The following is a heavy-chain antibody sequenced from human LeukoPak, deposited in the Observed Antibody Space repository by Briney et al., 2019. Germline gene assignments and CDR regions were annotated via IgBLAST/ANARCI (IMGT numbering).Heavy chain of an antibody. CDR2: INPSGGST. CDR1: GYTFTSYY. Sequence: GASVKVSCKASGYTFTSYYMHWVRQAPGQGLEWMGVINPSGGSTSYAQKFQGRVTMTRDTCTSTVYMELSSLRSEDTAVYYCAREGRANQQWLVPEGWFDPWGQGTLVTVSS. J-gene: IGHJ5*02. V-gene: IGHV1-46*01. CDR3: AREGRANQQWLVPEGWFDP. D-gene: IGHD6-19*01.